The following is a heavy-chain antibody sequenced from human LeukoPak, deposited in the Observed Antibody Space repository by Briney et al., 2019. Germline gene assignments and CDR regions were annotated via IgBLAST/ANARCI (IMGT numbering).Heavy chain of an antibody. CDR3: ARLLRRNWFDP. V-gene: IGHV4-59*01. J-gene: IGHJ5*02. CDR1: GGSISSYY. CDR2: IYYSGST. Sequence: SETLSLTCTVSGGSISSYYWSWIRQPPGKGLEWIGYIYYSGSTNYNPSLKSRVTISVDTSKNQFSLKLSSVTAADTAVYYCARLLRRNWFDPWGQGTLATVSS.